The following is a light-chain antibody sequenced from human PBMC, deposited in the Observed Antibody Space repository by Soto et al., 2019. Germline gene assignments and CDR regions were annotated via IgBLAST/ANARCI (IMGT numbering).Light chain of an antibody. V-gene: IGKV1-39*01. Sequence: DIQMTQSPSSLSASVGDRVTITCRASQSISLYLNWYQQKPGKAPQLLIYAASSLQSGVPSRFSGGGSGTDFTLTISSLQPEDFATYYCQQSNSNPFTFGQGIKLEIK. CDR1: QSISLY. J-gene: IGKJ2*01. CDR3: QQSNSNPFT. CDR2: AAS.